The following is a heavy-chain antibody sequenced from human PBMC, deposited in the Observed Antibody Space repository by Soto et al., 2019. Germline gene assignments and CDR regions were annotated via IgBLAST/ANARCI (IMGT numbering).Heavy chain of an antibody. V-gene: IGHV3-23*01. CDR1: GFTFSSYA. CDR3: AKLGFVLMELYYFHQ. Sequence: GGSLRLSCIASGFTFSSYAMSWVRQAPGKELEWVSTISGNSGKTNYAESVQGRFSISRDNSKNTVHLQLDSLRAAATAVYFCAKLGFVLMELYYFHQWGHGTLVTVSS. CDR2: ISGNSGKT. J-gene: IGHJ4*01. D-gene: IGHD2-8*01.